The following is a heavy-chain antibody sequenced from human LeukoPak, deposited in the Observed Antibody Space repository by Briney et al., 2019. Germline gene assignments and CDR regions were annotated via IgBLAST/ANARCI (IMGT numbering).Heavy chain of an antibody. CDR3: ARARIAVAGTPWFDP. V-gene: IGHV1-2*02. J-gene: IGHJ5*02. Sequence: ASLKVSCTASGYTFTAYYMHWVRQAPGQGLEWMGWINPNSGGTNYEQKFQGRVTMTRDTSISTAYMELSRLRSDDTAVYYCARARIAVAGTPWFDPWGQGTLVTVSS. CDR1: GYTFTAYY. D-gene: IGHD6-19*01. CDR2: INPNSGGT.